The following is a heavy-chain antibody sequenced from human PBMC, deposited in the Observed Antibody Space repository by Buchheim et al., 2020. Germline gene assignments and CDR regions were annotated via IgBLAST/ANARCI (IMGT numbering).Heavy chain of an antibody. Sequence: QVLLVESGGGVVQPGTSLRLSCVASGFSFRGSGLHWVRQAPGKGLEWVALLWFNGTTINYADTVKGRFTISRDSSKNTLYLEMNNLRDENTAMYYSARCVTTIDRFDVWGQGTL. J-gene: IGHJ5*02. CDR1: GFSFRGSG. CDR2: LWFNGTTI. D-gene: IGHD3-3*01. CDR3: ARCVTTIDRFDV. V-gene: IGHV3-33*03.